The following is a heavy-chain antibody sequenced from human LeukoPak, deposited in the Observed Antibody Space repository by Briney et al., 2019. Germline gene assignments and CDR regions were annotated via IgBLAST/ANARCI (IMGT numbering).Heavy chain of an antibody. V-gene: IGHV4-59*12. CDR3: GKAQCIYQYPLLDY. J-gene: IGHJ4*02. CDR1: SCTSYYFH. CDR2: IYYSGST. D-gene: IGHD2-2*01. Sequence: SENLSFNATGSSCTSYYFHWGRHRQPPGKGLEGIGYIYYSGSTNYNPSLKSRVTISVDTSKNQFSLKLSSVTVSDTAVYCFGKAQCIYQYPLLDYWGQGTLVTVSS.